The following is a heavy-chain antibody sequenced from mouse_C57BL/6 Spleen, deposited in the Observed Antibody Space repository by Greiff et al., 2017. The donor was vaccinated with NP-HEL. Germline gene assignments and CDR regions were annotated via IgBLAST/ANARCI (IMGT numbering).Heavy chain of an antibody. V-gene: IGHV5-16*01. CDR1: GFTFSDYY. D-gene: IGHD3-2*02. CDR2: INYDGSST. CDR3: ARTAQAYFDY. J-gene: IGHJ2*01. Sequence: EVKLVESEGGLVQPGSSMKLSCTASGFTFSDYYMAWVRQVPEKGLEWVANINYDGSSTYYLDSLKSRFIISRDNAKNILYLQMSSLKSEDTATYYCARTAQAYFDYWGQGTTLTVSS.